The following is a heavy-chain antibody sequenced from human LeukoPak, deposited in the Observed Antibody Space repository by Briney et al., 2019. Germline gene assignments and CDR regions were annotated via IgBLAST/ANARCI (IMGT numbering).Heavy chain of an antibody. Sequence: SETLSLTCTVSGGSISSGGYYWSWIRQHPGKGLEWIGYIYYSGSTYYNPSLKSRVTISVDTSKNQFSLKLSSVTAADTAVYYCARERDSPRGRRFDPWGQGTLVTVSS. J-gene: IGHJ5*02. CDR1: GGSISSGGYY. CDR3: ARERDSPRGRRFDP. CDR2: IYYSGST. D-gene: IGHD3-10*01. V-gene: IGHV4-31*03.